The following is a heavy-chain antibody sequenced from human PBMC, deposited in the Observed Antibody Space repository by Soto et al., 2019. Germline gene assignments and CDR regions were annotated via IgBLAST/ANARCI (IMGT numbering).Heavy chain of an antibody. CDR2: IYHSGST. V-gene: IGHV4-4*02. D-gene: IGHD6-19*01. Sequence: QVQLQESGPGLVKPSGTLSLTCAVSSGSISSSYWWTWVRQPPGKGLEWIGEIYHSGSTKFNPSLESRVTISVDKFKKQSSLKLSAVTAADTAVYYCARYLAVAGYYYFDNWGQGTLVTVSS. J-gene: IGHJ4*02. CDR1: SGSISSSYW. CDR3: ARYLAVAGYYYFDN.